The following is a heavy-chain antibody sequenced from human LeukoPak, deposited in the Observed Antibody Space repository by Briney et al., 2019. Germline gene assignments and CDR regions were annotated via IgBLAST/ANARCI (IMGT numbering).Heavy chain of an antibody. Sequence: GGSLRPSCAASGFTFGDYSMNWDRQAPGKGLEWDSYISSSGSTIYYADSVKDRFTISRDNAKNSLYLKMNSLRAEDTAVYYCAELGITMIGGVWGKGTTVTISS. CDR1: GFTFGDYS. CDR2: ISSSGSTI. D-gene: IGHD3-10*02. CDR3: AELGITMIGGV. V-gene: IGHV3-48*04. J-gene: IGHJ6*04.